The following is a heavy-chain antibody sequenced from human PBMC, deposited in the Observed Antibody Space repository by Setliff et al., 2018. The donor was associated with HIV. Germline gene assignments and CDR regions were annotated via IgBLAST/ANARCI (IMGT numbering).Heavy chain of an antibody. V-gene: IGHV4-61*09. CDR3: ARTGEMATPFDY. Sequence: SETLSLTCKVSGDSISSGGYYWTWIRKPAGKGLEWIGHIYTSGNTNYNPSLKSRVSISVDTSKNQLSLKLSSVTAADTAVYYCARTGEMATPFDYWGQGTRVTVSS. CDR1: GDSISSGGYY. D-gene: IGHD5-12*01. J-gene: IGHJ4*02. CDR2: IYTSGNT.